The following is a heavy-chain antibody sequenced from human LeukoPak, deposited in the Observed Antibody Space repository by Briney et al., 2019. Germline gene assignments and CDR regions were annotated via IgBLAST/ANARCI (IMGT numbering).Heavy chain of an antibody. CDR3: ARGKSIFGVVTLDDY. D-gene: IGHD3-3*01. V-gene: IGHV1-8*03. Sequence: GGPVKVSCKASGYTFTRYDINWVRQATGQGLEWMGWMNPNSSNTGYAQKFQGRVTITKNTSISTAYMELSSLRSEDTAVYYCARGKSIFGVVTLDDYWGQGTLVTVSS. J-gene: IGHJ4*02. CDR1: GYTFTRYD. CDR2: MNPNSSNT.